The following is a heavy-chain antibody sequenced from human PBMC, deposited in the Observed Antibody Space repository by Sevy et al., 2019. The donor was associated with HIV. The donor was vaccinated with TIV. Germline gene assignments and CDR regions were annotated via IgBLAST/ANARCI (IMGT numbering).Heavy chain of an antibody. V-gene: IGHV3-11*01. J-gene: IGHJ3*01. CDR1: GLSFTSHY. CDR3: ARDSRVHNFCPENYYPDYFDV. D-gene: IGHD3-10*02. CDR2: ISTSGGAV. Sequence: GGSLRLSCAASGLSFTSHYINWIRQAPGKGLEWISYISTSGGAVYYADSVKGRFTISRDNGKNTVDLQMNTLRDEDTAVCYCARDSRVHNFCPENYYPDYFDVWGQGTMVSVSS.